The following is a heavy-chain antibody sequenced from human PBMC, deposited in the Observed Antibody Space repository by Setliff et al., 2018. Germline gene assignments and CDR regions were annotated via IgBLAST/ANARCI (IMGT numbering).Heavy chain of an antibody. V-gene: IGHV4-34*01. CDR2: INHSGST. CDR3: ARGVVRGVIRFDY. CDR1: GGSFSGYY. J-gene: IGHJ4*02. Sequence: LSLTCAVYGGSFSGYYWSWIRQPPGKGLEWIGEINHSGSTNYNPSLKSRVTISVDTSKNQFSLKLSSVTAADTAVYYCARGVVRGVIRFDYWGQGTLVTVSS. D-gene: IGHD3-10*01.